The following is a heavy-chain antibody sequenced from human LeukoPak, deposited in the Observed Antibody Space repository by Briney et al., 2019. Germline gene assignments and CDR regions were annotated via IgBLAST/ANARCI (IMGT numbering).Heavy chain of an antibody. CDR2: IYSGGST. Sequence: PGGSLRLSCAASGFTVSSSYMNWVRQAPGKGLEWVSVIYSGGSTYYADSVKGRFTISRDNSKNTLYLQMNSLRAEDTAVYYCAKDTRWRPRLDYWGQGTLVTVSS. CDR1: GFTVSSSY. CDR3: AKDTRWRPRLDY. V-gene: IGHV3-66*01. D-gene: IGHD2-21*01. J-gene: IGHJ4*02.